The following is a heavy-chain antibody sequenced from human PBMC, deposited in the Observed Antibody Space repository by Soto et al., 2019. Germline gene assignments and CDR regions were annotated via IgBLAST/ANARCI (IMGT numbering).Heavy chain of an antibody. CDR3: TRDLDYGGDSDTVDI. Sequence: EAQLVQSGPEVKKPGDSLKISCEDSGHSFSSYWIACVRQMPGKGLEWMGIIYPGDSRTTYSPSFQGQVIISSDKSISTAYLQWTSLKASDTAMYYCTRDLDYGGDSDTVDIWGQGTMVIVSS. CDR1: GHSFSSYW. D-gene: IGHD4-17*01. V-gene: IGHV5-51*03. J-gene: IGHJ3*02. CDR2: IYPGDSRT.